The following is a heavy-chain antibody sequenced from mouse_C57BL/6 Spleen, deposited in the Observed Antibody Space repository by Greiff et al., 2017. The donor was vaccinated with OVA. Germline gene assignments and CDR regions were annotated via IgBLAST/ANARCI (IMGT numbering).Heavy chain of an antibody. Sequence: QVQLQQPGAELVRPGTSVKLSCKASGYTFTSYWMHWVKQRPGQGLEWIGVIDPSDSYTNYNQKFKGKATLTVDTSSSTAYMQLSSLTSEDSAVYYCARSLTGTGFDYWGQGTTLTVSS. CDR1: GYTFTSYW. D-gene: IGHD4-1*01. CDR3: ARSLTGTGFDY. CDR2: IDPSDSYT. J-gene: IGHJ2*01. V-gene: IGHV1-59*01.